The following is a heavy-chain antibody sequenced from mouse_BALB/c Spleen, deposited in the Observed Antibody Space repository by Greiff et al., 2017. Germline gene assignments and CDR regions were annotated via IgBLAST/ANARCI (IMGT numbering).Heavy chain of an antibody. J-gene: IGHJ2*01. CDR2: IDPSDSET. CDR1: GYTFTSYW. CDR3: ARGEGYDGDY. D-gene: IGHD2-2*01. Sequence: QVQLQQPGAELVKPGAPVKLSCKASGYTFTSYWMNWVKQRPGRGLEWIGRIDPSDSETRLNQKFKDKATLTVDKSSSTAYMQLSSPTSEDSAVYYCARGEGYDGDYWGQGTTLTVSS. V-gene: IGHV1-69*02.